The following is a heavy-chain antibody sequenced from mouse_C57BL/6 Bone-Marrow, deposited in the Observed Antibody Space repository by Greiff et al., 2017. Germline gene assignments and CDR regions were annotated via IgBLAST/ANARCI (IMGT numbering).Heavy chain of an antibody. V-gene: IGHV1-64*01. CDR1: GYTFTSHW. Sequence: QVQLQQPGAELVKPGASVKLSCKASGYTFTSHWMHWVKQRPGQGLEWIGMIHPNCGSTNYNEKFKSKATLTVDKSYSTAYMHLSSLTSEDSAVYYCARGDYSWYFDVWGTGTTVTVAS. CDR3: ARGDYSWYFDV. J-gene: IGHJ1*03. CDR2: IHPNCGST. D-gene: IGHD1-1*02.